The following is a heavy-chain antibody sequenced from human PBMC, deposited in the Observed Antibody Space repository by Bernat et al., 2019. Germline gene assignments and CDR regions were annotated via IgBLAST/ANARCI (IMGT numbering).Heavy chain of an antibody. CDR2: INPNSGGT. V-gene: IGHV1-2*02. Sequence: QVQLVQSGAEVKKPGASVKVSCKASGYTFTGHYMHWVRQAPGQGLEWMGWINPNSGGTKFAQKFQGRVTMTRDTSISTAYMELSRLRSDDTAVYYCARLEDGTDYWGQGTLISVSS. J-gene: IGHJ4*02. CDR3: ARLEDGTDY. D-gene: IGHD1-1*01. CDR1: GYTFTGHY.